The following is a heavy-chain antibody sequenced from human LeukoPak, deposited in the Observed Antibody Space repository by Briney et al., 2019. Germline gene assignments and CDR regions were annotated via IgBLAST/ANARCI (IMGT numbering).Heavy chain of an antibody. V-gene: IGHV1-46*01. CDR3: ARGVRENRSWYTVHFDY. CDR2: VNPSGGST. J-gene: IGHJ4*02. CDR1: GYTFTSYY. D-gene: IGHD2-2*02. Sequence: ASVKVSCKASGYTFTSYYMHWVRQAPGQGLEWMGIVNPSGGSTSYAQKFQGRVTMTTDTSTSTAYMELRSLRSDDTAVYYCARGVRENRSWYTVHFDYWGQGTLVTVSS.